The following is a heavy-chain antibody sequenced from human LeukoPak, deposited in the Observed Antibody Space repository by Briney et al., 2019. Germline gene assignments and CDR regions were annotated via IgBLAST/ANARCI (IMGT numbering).Heavy chain of an antibody. CDR1: GFTFSSYG. V-gene: IGHV3-30*18. J-gene: IGHJ4*02. CDR3: AKDPGSYPHIWPHDY. Sequence: PGGSLRLSCAASGFTFSSYGMHWVRQAPGKGLEWVAVISYDGSNKYYADSVKGRFTISRDNSKNTLYLQMNSLRAEDTAVYYCAKDPGSYPHIWPHDYWGQGTLVTVSS. CDR2: ISYDGSNK. D-gene: IGHD1-1*01.